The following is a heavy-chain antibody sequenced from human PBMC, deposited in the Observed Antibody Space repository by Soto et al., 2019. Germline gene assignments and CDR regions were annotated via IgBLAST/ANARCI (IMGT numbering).Heavy chain of an antibody. J-gene: IGHJ3*02. D-gene: IGHD1-26*01. CDR3: ARESDGSFSFDI. CDR2: IYYSGST. CDR1: GGSISSGGYY. V-gene: IGHV4-31*03. Sequence: QVQLQESGPGLVKPSQTLSLTCTVSGGSISSGGYYWSWIRQHPGKGLEWIGYIYYSGSTYYNPSLKSRVTISVDTSKNQFSLKLSSVTAADTAVCYCARESDGSFSFDIWGQGTMVTVSS.